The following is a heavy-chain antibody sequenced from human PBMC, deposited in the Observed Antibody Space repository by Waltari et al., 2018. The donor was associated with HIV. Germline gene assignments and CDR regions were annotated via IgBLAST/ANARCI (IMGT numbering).Heavy chain of an antibody. CDR2: ISSSGSTI. CDR1: GFTFRDNY. J-gene: IGHJ4*02. D-gene: IGHD4-17*01. Sequence: QVKLVESGGDLVKHGGSLRHHCADSGFTFRDNYKSWIRKAPGKGLEWVSYISSSGSTIYYADSVKGRFTISRDNAKNSLYLQMNSLRAEDTAVYYCARETVTTLLDYWGQGTLVTVSS. CDR3: ARETVTTLLDY. V-gene: IGHV3-11*01.